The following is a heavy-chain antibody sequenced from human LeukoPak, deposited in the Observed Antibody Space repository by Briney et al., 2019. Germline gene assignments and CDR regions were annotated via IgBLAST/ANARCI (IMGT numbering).Heavy chain of an antibody. CDR1: GYIFTTYY. Sequence: ASAKVSCKASGYIFTTYYMHWMRQAPGQGPEWMGIINPRGGSTDYAQKFQDRVTMTSDTSTSTVYMELNSLRSEDTAVYFCARVGVTAATADYWGQGTLVTVSS. J-gene: IGHJ4*02. CDR3: ARVGVTAATADY. D-gene: IGHD6-25*01. V-gene: IGHV1-46*01. CDR2: INPRGGST.